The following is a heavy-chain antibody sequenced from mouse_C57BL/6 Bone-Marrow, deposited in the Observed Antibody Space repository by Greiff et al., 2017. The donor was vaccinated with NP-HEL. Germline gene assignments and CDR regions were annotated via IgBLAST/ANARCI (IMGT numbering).Heavy chain of an antibody. J-gene: IGHJ1*03. D-gene: IGHD3-3*01. V-gene: IGHV5-16*01. CDR2: INYDFIIS. Sequence: EVKLVESEGGLVQPFPPMKLTCTDSFFTFIYYYIAWVRHFPEKGLEWVANINYDFIISYYLDSLKSRFIISRDNAKNILYLQMSSLQSEDAATYYCARDRGTGYFDVWGTGTTVTVSS. CDR1: FFTFIYYY. CDR3: ARDRGTGYFDV.